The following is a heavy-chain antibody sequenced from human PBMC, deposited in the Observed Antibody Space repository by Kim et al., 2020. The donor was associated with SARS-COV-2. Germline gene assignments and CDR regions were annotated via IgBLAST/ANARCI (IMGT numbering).Heavy chain of an antibody. Sequence: GGSLRLSCAASGFTFSSYWMHWVRQAPGKGLVWVSRINSDGSSTSYADSVKGRFTISRDNAKNTLYLQMNSLRAEDTAVYYCARPTFPYSSGWYGSYYYYGIDVWGPGTPVTVSS. V-gene: IGHV3-74*01. CDR3: ARPTFPYSSGWYGSYYYYGIDV. J-gene: IGHJ6*02. D-gene: IGHD6-19*01. CDR2: INSDGSST. CDR1: GFTFSSYW.